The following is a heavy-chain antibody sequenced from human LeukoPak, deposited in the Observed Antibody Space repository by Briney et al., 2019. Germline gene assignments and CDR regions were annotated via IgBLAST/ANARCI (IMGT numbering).Heavy chain of an antibody. CDR3: ARAAPRNYFDY. CDR1: GYTFTSYT. J-gene: IGHJ4*02. D-gene: IGHD2-15*01. Sequence: ASVKVSCKASGYTFTSYTIHWVRQAPGQRLEWMGWMNAGNGNTKYSQEFQGKFTITRDASANTTYMELSSLRSEDMAVYYCARAAPRNYFDYWGQGTLVTVSS. V-gene: IGHV1-3*03. CDR2: MNAGNGNT.